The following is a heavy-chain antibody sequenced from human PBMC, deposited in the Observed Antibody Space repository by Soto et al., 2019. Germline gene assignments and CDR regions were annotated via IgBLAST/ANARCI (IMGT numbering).Heavy chain of an antibody. D-gene: IGHD6-19*01. Sequence: SGPTLVNPTDTLTLTCTVSGFSLSNARMGVSWIRQPPGKALEWLAHIFSNDEKSYSTSLKSRLTISKDTSKSQVVLTMTNMDPVDTATYYCARIWGSGWYSGWFDPWGQGTLVTVSS. CDR1: GFSLSNARMG. CDR2: IFSNDEK. CDR3: ARIWGSGWYSGWFDP. J-gene: IGHJ5*02. V-gene: IGHV2-26*01.